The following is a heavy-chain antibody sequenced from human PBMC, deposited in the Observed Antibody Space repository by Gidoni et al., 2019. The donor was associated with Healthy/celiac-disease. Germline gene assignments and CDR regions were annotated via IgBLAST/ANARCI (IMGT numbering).Heavy chain of an antibody. V-gene: IGHV4-59*01. D-gene: IGHD2-2*01. CDR2: IYYSGST. J-gene: IGHJ3*02. CDR1: GGSISSYY. Sequence: QVQLQESGPGLVKPSEPLSLTCTVSGGSISSYYWSWIRQPPGKGLEWIGYIYYSGSTNYNPSLKSRVTISVDTSKNQFSLKLSSVTAADTAVYYCASAVVPAAMSRAFDIWGQGTMVTVSS. CDR3: ASAVVPAAMSRAFDI.